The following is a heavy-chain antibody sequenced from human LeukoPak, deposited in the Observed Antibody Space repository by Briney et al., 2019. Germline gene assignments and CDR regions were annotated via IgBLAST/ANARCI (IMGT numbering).Heavy chain of an antibody. CDR1: GFTFSSYG. V-gene: IGHV3-7*01. J-gene: IGHJ4*02. CDR3: ARRIFGVVIMGYPPYFDY. D-gene: IGHD3-3*01. Sequence: PGRSLRLSCAASGFTFSSYGMHWVRQAPGKGLEWVANIKQDGSEKYYVDSVKGRFTISRDNAKNSLYLQMNSLRAEDTAVYYCARRIFGVVIMGYPPYFDYWGQGTLVTVSS. CDR2: IKQDGSEK.